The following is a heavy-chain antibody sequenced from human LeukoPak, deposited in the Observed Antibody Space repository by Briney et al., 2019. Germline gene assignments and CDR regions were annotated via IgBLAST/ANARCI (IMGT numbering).Heavy chain of an antibody. D-gene: IGHD3-3*01. Sequence: GGSLRLSCAASGFTFSSYAMHWVRQAPGKGLEWVAVISYDGSNKYYADSVKGRFTISRDNSKNTLYLQMNSLRAEDTAVYYCARDLYVLRFLEWVPPFDYWGQGTLVTVSS. CDR3: ARDLYVLRFLEWVPPFDY. V-gene: IGHV3-30-3*01. CDR1: GFTFSSYA. CDR2: ISYDGSNK. J-gene: IGHJ4*02.